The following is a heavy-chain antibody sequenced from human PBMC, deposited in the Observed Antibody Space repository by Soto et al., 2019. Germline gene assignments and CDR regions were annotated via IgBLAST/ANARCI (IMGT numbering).Heavy chain of an antibody. CDR1: GVSVTSGIFY. V-gene: IGHV4-61*01. CDR3: AIARYYDTRGYAFHYAVDV. Sequence: SETLSLTCTVSGVSVTSGIFYWSWFRHPPGKGLEWIGYGYYNGNTGYSPSLKSRVTISVDTSKNQFSLMLSSVTAADTAVYYCAIARYYDTRGYAFHYAVDVWGPGTPVTVSS. J-gene: IGHJ6*02. CDR2: GYYNGNT. D-gene: IGHD3-22*01.